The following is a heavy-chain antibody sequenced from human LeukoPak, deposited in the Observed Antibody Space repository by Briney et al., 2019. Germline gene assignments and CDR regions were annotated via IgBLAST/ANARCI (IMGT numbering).Heavy chain of an antibody. CDR2: IYSGGST. D-gene: IGHD5-18*01. J-gene: IGHJ6*03. Sequence: PGGSLRLSCAASGFTVSSNYMSWVRQAPRKGLEWVSVIYSGGSTYYADSVKGRFTISRDNSKNTLYLQMNSLRAEDTAVYYCARDRRYSYDSYYYYYMDVLGKGSTVTVSS. V-gene: IGHV3-53*01. CDR1: GFTVSSNY. CDR3: ARDRRYSYDSYYYYYMDV.